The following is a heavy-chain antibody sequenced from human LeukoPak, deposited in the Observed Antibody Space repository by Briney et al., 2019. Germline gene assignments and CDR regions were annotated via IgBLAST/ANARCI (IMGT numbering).Heavy chain of an antibody. J-gene: IGHJ4*02. V-gene: IGHV3-74*03. CDR2: INSDGSSI. CDR1: GFTFSSYG. CDR3: VREGRVSGYDFDC. Sequence: PGGSLRLSCAASGFTFSSYGMHWARQVPGKGLVWVSRINSDGSSITYADSVKGRFTISRDNARNTLYLQMNSLRVEDTAVYYCVREGRVSGYDFDCWGQGTLVTVSS. D-gene: IGHD5-12*01.